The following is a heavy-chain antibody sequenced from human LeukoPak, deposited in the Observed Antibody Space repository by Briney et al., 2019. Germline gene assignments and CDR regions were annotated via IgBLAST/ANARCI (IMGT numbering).Heavy chain of an antibody. V-gene: IGHV3-30-3*01. CDR3: ATSYYDSSGYLDWYFDL. CDR2: ISYDGSNK. D-gene: IGHD3-22*01. J-gene: IGHJ2*01. Sequence: PGGSLRLSCAASGFTFSSYAMHWVRQAPGKGLEWVAVISYDGSNKYYVDSVKGRFTISRDNSKNTLYLQMNSLRAEDTAVYYCATSYYDSSGYLDWYFDLWGRGTLVTVSS. CDR1: GFTFSSYA.